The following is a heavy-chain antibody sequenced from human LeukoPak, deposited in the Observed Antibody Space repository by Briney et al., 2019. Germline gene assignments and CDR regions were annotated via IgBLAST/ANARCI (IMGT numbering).Heavy chain of an antibody. CDR2: ITWDGDST. CDR3: AKGTSSWHEFDS. J-gene: IGHJ4*02. Sequence: GGSLRLSCAASGFTFDDYAMRWVRQAPGKGLEWVSLITWDGDSTYYADSVKGRFTISRDNSKNYLYLQMNSLRAEDTALYYCAKGTSSWHEFDSWGQGTLVTVSS. CDR1: GFTFDDYA. V-gene: IGHV3-43D*03. D-gene: IGHD6-13*01.